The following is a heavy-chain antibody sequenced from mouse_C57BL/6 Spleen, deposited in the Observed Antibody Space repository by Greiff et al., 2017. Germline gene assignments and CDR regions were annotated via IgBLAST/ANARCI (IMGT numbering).Heavy chain of an antibody. J-gene: IGHJ3*01. CDR3: ARGGNGGSSWFAY. V-gene: IGHV1-81*01. CDR1: GYTFTSYG. D-gene: IGHD1-1*02. Sequence: QVQLKQSGAELARPGASVKLSCKASGYTFTSYGISWVKQRTGQGLEWIGEIYPRSGNTYYNEKFKGKATLTADKSSSTAYMELRSLTSEDSAVYFCARGGNGGSSWFAYWGQGTLVTVSA. CDR2: IYPRSGNT.